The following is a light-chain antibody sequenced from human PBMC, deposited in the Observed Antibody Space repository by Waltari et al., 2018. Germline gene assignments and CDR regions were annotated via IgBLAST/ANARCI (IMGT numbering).Light chain of an antibody. CDR2: GNS. CDR3: QSYDSSLSAWV. V-gene: IGLV1-40*01. Sequence: QSVLTQPPSVSGAPGQRVTIPCTGSSSNIGAGYDVPWYQQLPGTAPKLLIYGNSNRRSGVPDRFSGAKSGTSASLAITGLQAEDEADYYCQSYDSSLSAWVFGGGTKLTVL. CDR1: SSNIGAGYD. J-gene: IGLJ3*02.